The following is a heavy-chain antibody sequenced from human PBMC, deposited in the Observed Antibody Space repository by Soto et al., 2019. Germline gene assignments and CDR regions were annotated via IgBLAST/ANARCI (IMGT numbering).Heavy chain of an antibody. Sequence: PVGSLRLSCAASGFTISKYWMSWVRQAPGKGLEWVANIKQDGSERYSVDSVKGRFTISRDNAKNSLYLQMSSLRAEDTALYYCARERQQLAGPFDSWGQGTLVTVSS. D-gene: IGHD6-13*01. CDR1: GFTISKYW. J-gene: IGHJ4*02. CDR2: IKQDGSER. CDR3: ARERQQLAGPFDS. V-gene: IGHV3-7*01.